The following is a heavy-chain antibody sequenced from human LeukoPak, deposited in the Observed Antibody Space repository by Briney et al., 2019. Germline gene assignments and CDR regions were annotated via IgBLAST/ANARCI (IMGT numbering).Heavy chain of an antibody. V-gene: IGHV3-23*01. CDR3: AKDKITMIVVASNLGLDY. Sequence: GGSLRLSCAASGFTFSTYGMNWVRDAPGKGLEGVSTIRGSGGSTYYADSVKGRFIISRDNSKNTLYLQMNSLRAEDTAVYYCAKDKITMIVVASNLGLDYWGQGTLVTVSS. CDR2: IRGSGGST. J-gene: IGHJ4*02. CDR1: GFTFSTYG. D-gene: IGHD3-22*01.